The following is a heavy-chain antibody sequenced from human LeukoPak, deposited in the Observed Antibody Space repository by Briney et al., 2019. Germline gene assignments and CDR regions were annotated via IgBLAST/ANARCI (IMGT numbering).Heavy chain of an antibody. CDR3: ARRMTTVTTKYFDL. V-gene: IGHV3-20*04. CDR2: INWNGAGP. J-gene: IGHJ2*01. CDR1: GFTFDDYG. Sequence: PGGSLRLSCAASGFTFDDYGMIWVRQAPGKGLEGVSGINWNGAGPDYADSVKGRFTISRDNAKNSLYLQMNSLRVEDTALYYCARRMTTVTTKYFDLWGRGTLVTVSS. D-gene: IGHD4-17*01.